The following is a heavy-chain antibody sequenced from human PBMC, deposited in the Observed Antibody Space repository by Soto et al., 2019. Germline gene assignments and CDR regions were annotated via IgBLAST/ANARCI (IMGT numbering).Heavy chain of an antibody. CDR2: IYYSGST. V-gene: IGHV4-61*01. CDR3: ARGEAYCGGDCPGGMDV. CDR1: GGSVSSGSYY. J-gene: IGHJ6*02. D-gene: IGHD2-21*02. Sequence: SETLSLTCTVSGGSVSSGSYYWSWIRQPPGKGLEWIGYIYYSGSTNYNPSLKSRVTISVDTSKNQFSLKLSSVTAADTAVYYCARGEAYCGGDCPGGMDVWGQGTTVTVSS.